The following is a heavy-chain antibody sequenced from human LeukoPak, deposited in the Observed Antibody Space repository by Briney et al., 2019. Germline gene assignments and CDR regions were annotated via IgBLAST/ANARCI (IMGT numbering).Heavy chain of an antibody. J-gene: IGHJ5*02. CDR3: ARTPFYDIVTVYEWFDP. V-gene: IGHV1-2*02. D-gene: IGHD3-9*01. CDR2: INPNSSGN. Sequence: ASVRVSCTASRYTFTGYYMHWVRQAPGQGVEWLGWINPNSSGNSDAKRFQGRATMTRGTSISTAYMEPSRLRSDDTAVDYCARTPFYDIVTVYEWFDPGGRGTRVAVSA. CDR1: RYTFTGYY.